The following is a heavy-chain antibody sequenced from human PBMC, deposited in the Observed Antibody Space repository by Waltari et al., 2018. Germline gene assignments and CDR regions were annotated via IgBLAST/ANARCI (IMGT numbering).Heavy chain of an antibody. V-gene: IGHV3-53*01. D-gene: IGHD2-15*01. J-gene: IGHJ6*02. CDR1: GFTVSSFY. CDR2: IYSGCDT. CDR3: ARETGVAVAGYGLDI. Sequence: VHVEESGGGLMQPGGSLRLSCAASGFTVSSFYMAWVRQAPGKGLEWVSLIYSGCDTYYADSVKGRFTISRDNSKNMVFLQMNSLRADDTAVYYCARETGVAVAGYGLDIWGQGTTVTVSS.